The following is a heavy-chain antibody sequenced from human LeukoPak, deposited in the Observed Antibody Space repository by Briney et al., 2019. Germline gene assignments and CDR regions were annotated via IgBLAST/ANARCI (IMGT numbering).Heavy chain of an antibody. D-gene: IGHD4-17*01. Sequence: ASAKVSCKASGYTFTSYGISWVRQAPGQGLEWMGWISAYNGNTNYAQKLQGRVTMTTDTSTSTAYMELRSLRSEGTAVYYCARVRPDYGDYPWGQGTLVTVSS. CDR3: ARVRPDYGDYP. CDR1: GYTFTSYG. J-gene: IGHJ5*02. V-gene: IGHV1-18*01. CDR2: ISAYNGNT.